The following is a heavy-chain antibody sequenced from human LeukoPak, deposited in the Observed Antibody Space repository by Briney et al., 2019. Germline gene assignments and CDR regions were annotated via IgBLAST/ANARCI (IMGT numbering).Heavy chain of an antibody. CDR3: ATLGAVAGTKYYYYYMDV. CDR1: GGSISSSSYY. J-gene: IGHJ6*03. V-gene: IGHV4-39*07. CDR2: INHSGST. Sequence: SETLSLTCTVSGGSISSSSYYWGWIRQPPGKGLEWIGEINHSGSTNYNPSLKSRVTISVDTSKNQFSLKLSSVTAADTAVYYCATLGAVAGTKYYYYYMDVWGKGTTVTVSS. D-gene: IGHD6-19*01.